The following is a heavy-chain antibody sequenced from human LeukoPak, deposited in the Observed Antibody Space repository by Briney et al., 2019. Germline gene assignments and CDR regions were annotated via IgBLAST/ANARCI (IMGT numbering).Heavy chain of an antibody. J-gene: IGHJ5*02. CDR1: GYTFTGYY. D-gene: IGHD3-22*01. V-gene: IGHV7-4-1*02. Sequence: VASVKVSCKASGYTFTGYYMHCVRQAPGQGREWMGWINTNTGNPTYAQGFTGRFVFSLDTSVSTAYLQISSLKAEDTAVYYCARSTNRPIVVVITKEDWFDPWGQGTLVTVSS. CDR2: INTNTGNP. CDR3: ARSTNRPIVVVITKEDWFDP.